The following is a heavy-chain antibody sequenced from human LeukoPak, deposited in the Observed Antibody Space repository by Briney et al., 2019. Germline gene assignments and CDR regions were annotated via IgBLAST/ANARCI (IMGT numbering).Heavy chain of an antibody. Sequence: WASVKASCKASGFTFTSSAVQWVRQARGQRLEWIGWIVVGSGNTNYAQKFQERVTITRDMSTSTAYMELSSLRSEDTAVYYCAADRGGSGDAFDIWGQGTMVTVSS. J-gene: IGHJ3*02. D-gene: IGHD2-15*01. V-gene: IGHV1-58*01. CDR2: IVVGSGNT. CDR1: GFTFTSSA. CDR3: AADRGGSGDAFDI.